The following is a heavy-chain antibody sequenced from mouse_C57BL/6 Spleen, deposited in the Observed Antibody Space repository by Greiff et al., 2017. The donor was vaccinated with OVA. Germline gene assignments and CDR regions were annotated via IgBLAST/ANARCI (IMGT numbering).Heavy chain of an antibody. CDR3: ASNYYYAMDY. J-gene: IGHJ4*01. V-gene: IGHV5-9*01. Sequence: EVQRVESGGGLVKPGGSLKLSCAASGFTFSSYTMSWVRQTPEKRLEWVATISGGGGNTYYPDSVKGRFTISRDNAKNTLYLQMSSLRYEDTALYYCASNYYYAMDYWGQGTSVTVSS. D-gene: IGHD1-3*01. CDR2: ISGGGGNT. CDR1: GFTFSSYT.